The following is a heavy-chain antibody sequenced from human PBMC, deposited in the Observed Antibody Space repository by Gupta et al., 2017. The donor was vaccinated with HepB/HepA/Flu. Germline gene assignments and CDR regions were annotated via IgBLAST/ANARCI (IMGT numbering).Heavy chain of an antibody. CDR3: AKDDGLYDVWSGYYKNWFDP. CDR1: GFTFSSYA. J-gene: IGHJ5*02. D-gene: IGHD3-3*01. V-gene: IGHV3-23*01. Sequence: EVQLLESGGGLVQPGGSLRLSCAASGFTFSSYAMSWVRQAPGKGLEWVSAISGSGGSTYYADSVKGRFTISRDNSKNTLYLQMNSLRAEDTAVYYCAKDDGLYDVWSGYYKNWFDPWGQGTLVTVSS. CDR2: ISGSGGST.